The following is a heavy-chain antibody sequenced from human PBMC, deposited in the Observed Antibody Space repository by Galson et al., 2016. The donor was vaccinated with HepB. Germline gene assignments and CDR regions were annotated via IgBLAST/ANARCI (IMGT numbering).Heavy chain of an antibody. J-gene: IGHJ6*02. CDR1: GYTFDTYW. V-gene: IGHV5-51*01. D-gene: IGHD3-3*01. CDR2: IYPGDFDI. Sequence: QSGAEVKKPGESLKISCRGSGYTFDTYWIGWVRQMPGKGLEWMGIIYPGDFDIRYSQPFQGQVTSPVDKSISTAYLQWSSLPASDTALYFCTRSLTGSYDFWGAIYNYYAMDVWGQGTTVTVS. CDR3: TRSLTGSYDFWGAIYNYYAMDV.